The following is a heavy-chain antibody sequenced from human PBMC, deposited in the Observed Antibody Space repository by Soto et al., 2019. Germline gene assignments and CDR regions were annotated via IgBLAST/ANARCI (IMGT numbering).Heavy chain of an antibody. J-gene: IGHJ4*02. Sequence: GGSLRLSCAASGFTFSSYAMHWVRQAPGKGLEWVAVISYDGSNKYYADSVKGRFTISRDNSKNTLYLQMNSLRAEDTAVYYCARGSGTYSSSSADYWGQGTLVTVSS. D-gene: IGHD6-6*01. V-gene: IGHV3-30-3*01. CDR3: ARGSGTYSSSSADY. CDR1: GFTFSSYA. CDR2: ISYDGSNK.